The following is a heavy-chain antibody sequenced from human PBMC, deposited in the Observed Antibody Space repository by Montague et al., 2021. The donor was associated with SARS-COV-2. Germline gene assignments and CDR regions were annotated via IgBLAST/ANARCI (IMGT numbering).Heavy chain of an antibody. CDR1: GFTFSGYW. CDR2: ISMDGTTT. D-gene: IGHD2-8*02. CDR3: VRDRTEWS. Sequence: SLRLSCAASGFTFSGYWMHWVRQSPGKGLEWVSRISMDGTTTHFADSVKGRFTMSRDNAMNTLHLQMNSLRPEDTAVYYCVRDRTEWSRGQGTMVTVSS. V-gene: IGHV3-74*01. J-gene: IGHJ3*01.